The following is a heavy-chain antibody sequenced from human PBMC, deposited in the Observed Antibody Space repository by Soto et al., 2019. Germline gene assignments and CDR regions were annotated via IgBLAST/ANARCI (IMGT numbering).Heavy chain of an antibody. J-gene: IGHJ5*02. Sequence: SETLSFTCTVSGGSISSYYWSWIRQPPGKGLEWIGYIYYSGSTNYNPSLKSRVTISVDTSKNQFSLKLSSVTAADTAVYYCARVRTGTTFWFDPWGQGTLVTVSS. CDR1: GGSISSYY. V-gene: IGHV4-59*01. CDR2: IYYSGST. CDR3: ARVRTGTTFWFDP. D-gene: IGHD1-7*01.